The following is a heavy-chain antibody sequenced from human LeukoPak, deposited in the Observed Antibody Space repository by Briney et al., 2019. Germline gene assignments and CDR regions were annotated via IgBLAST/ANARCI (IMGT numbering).Heavy chain of an antibody. J-gene: IGHJ3*02. Sequence: ASETLSLTCAVSGGSISSYYWSWIRQPPGKGLEWIGYIYYSGSTNYNPSLKSRVTISVDTSKNQFSLKLSSVTAADTAVYYCARVKVIDAFDIWGQGTMVTVSS. CDR2: IYYSGST. CDR3: ARVKVIDAFDI. V-gene: IGHV4-59*01. CDR1: GGSISSYY. D-gene: IGHD3-22*01.